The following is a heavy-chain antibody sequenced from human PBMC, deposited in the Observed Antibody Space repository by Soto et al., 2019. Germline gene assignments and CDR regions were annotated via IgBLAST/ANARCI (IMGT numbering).Heavy chain of an antibody. CDR3: AIVLLGSGTANDH. V-gene: IGHV3-74*03. D-gene: IGHD3-10*01. Sequence: EVQLVESGGGLVQPGGSLILSCSASGFTFSNYWMVWVRHAPRQGLVWVSRIIGDGRYSTYHDSVNGRFTISRDNAKNTVYLQMNSLRVEDTALYYCAIVLLGSGTANDHWGQGTLVTVSS. J-gene: IGHJ4*02. CDR2: IIGDGRYS. CDR1: GFTFSNYW.